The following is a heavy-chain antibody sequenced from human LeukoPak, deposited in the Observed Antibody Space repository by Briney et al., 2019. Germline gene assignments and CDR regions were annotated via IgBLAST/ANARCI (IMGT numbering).Heavy chain of an antibody. V-gene: IGHV3-30*03. J-gene: IGHJ4*02. Sequence: GGSLSLSCAASGFTFSSYGMHWVRQAPGKGLEWVAVISYDGSNKYYADSVKGRFTISRDNSKNTLYLQMNSLRAEDTAVYYCAREAGDPFFDYWGQGTLVTVSS. CDR1: GFTFSSYG. CDR3: AREAGDPFFDY. D-gene: IGHD7-27*01. CDR2: ISYDGSNK.